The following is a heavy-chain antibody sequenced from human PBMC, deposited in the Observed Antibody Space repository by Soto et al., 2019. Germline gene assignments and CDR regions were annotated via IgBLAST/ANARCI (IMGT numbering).Heavy chain of an antibody. CDR3: ARLQTLFGIINVFDN. CDR2: VYYSGNT. J-gene: IGHJ4*02. Sequence: KPSETLSLTCTVTGASINSAGYYWSWIRQHPGKGLEWIGYVYYSGNTYYNPSLKSRLSISVDTSESQFSLKVTSVTAADTAVYFCARLQTLFGIINVFDNWGPGTLVTVSS. D-gene: IGHD3-16*01. CDR1: GASINSAGYY. V-gene: IGHV4-31*03.